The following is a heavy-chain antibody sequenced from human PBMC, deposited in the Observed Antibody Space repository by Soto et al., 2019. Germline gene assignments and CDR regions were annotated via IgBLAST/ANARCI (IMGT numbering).Heavy chain of an antibody. J-gene: IGHJ5*02. D-gene: IGHD4-17*01. CDR3: AIGIKYGDYSMWFDP. Sequence: QVQLVQSGAEVKKPGASVKVSCKASGYTFTSYEINWVRQATGQGFEYLGWMNPNSGNTGYVKKFPGRVTMTRDTSTSTADMELSSLPSEYTAVYFCAIGIKYGDYSMWFDPWGPGTLVTVSS. V-gene: IGHV1-8*01. CDR1: GYTFTSYE. CDR2: MNPNSGNT.